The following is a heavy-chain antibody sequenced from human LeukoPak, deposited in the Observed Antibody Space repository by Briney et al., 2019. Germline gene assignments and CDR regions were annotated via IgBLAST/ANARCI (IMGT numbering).Heavy chain of an antibody. CDR2: INHSGST. D-gene: IGHD6-19*01. CDR3: AREGGGNLKGVRAVAAPGP. J-gene: IGHJ5*02. CDR1: GGSFNGYY. V-gene: IGHV4-34*01. Sequence: SSETLSLTCAVYGGSFNGYYWSWIRQPPGKGLEWIGEINHSGSTNYNPSLKSRVTISVDTSKNQFSLKLSSVTAADTAVYYCAREGGGNLKGVRAVAAPGPWGQGTLVTVSS.